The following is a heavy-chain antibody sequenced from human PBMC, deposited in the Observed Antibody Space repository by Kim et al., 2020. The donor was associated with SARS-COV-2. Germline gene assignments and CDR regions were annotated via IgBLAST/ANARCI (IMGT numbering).Heavy chain of an antibody. CDR3: ARDYRITIFSSFPYNWFDP. Sequence: WGSLRLSCAASGFTFSSYSMNWVRQAPGKGLEWVSSISSSSSYIYYADSVKGRFTISRDNAKNSLYLQMNSLRAEDTAVYYCARDYRITIFSSFPYNWFDPWGQGTLVTVSS. D-gene: IGHD3-3*01. CDR1: GFTFSSYS. V-gene: IGHV3-21*01. J-gene: IGHJ5*02. CDR2: ISSSSSYI.